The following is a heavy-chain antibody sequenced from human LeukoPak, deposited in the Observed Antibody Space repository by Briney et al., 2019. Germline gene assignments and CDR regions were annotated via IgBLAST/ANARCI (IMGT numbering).Heavy chain of an antibody. V-gene: IGHV4-38-2*02. CDR2: IYHSGGT. Sequence: PSETLSLTCTVSGYSISSGCYWGWIRQPPGKGLEWIGSIYHSGGTYYNPSLKSRVTISVDTSKNQFSLKLSSVTAADTAVYYCASPTRDYGDPYGMDVWGQGTTVTVSS. D-gene: IGHD4-17*01. CDR1: GYSISSGCY. CDR3: ASPTRDYGDPYGMDV. J-gene: IGHJ6*02.